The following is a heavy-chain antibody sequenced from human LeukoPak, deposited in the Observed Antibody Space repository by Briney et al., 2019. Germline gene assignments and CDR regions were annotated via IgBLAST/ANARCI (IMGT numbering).Heavy chain of an antibody. J-gene: IGHJ4*02. Sequence: GRSLRLSCAASGFTFSSFGMHWVRQAPGKGLEWVAVLSYDGGDKHDAGSVKGRFTISRDNSKNTLYLQMNSLRAEDTAVYYCAKDTEPYSSKYIFDSWGQGTLVTVSS. CDR1: GFTFSSFG. CDR3: AKDTEPYSSKYIFDS. CDR2: LSYDGGDK. V-gene: IGHV3-30*18. D-gene: IGHD6-13*01.